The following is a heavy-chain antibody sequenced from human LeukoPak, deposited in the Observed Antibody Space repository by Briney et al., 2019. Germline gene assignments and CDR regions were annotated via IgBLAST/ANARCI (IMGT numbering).Heavy chain of an antibody. CDR3: ARDFARVSEY. D-gene: IGHD6-13*01. Sequence: PGGSLRISCAASGFPFSSYSMNWVRQAPGKGLEWVSSISSDSTYIYYADSVKGRFTISRDNAKNSLYLQMNSLRAEDTALYYCARDFARVSEYWGQGTLVTVSS. J-gene: IGHJ4*02. V-gene: IGHV3-21*01. CDR1: GFPFSSYS. CDR2: ISSDSTYI.